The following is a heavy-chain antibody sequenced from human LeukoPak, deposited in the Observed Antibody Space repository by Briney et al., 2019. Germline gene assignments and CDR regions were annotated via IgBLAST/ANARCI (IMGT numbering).Heavy chain of an antibody. V-gene: IGHV4-4*02. CDR3: ARGGGGSSRY. CDR1: AGSISSSNW. D-gene: IGHD2-15*01. CDR2: IHHSGTT. Sequence: SETLSLTCAVSAGSISSSNWWSWVRQPPGKGLEWIGEIHHSGTTNYNPSLKSRVTMSVDESKNQFSLNLSSVTAADTAVYYCARGGGGSSRYWGQGTLVTVSS. J-gene: IGHJ4*02.